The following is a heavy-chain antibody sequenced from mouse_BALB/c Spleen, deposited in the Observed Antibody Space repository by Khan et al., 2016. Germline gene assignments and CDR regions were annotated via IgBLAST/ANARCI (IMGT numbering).Heavy chain of an antibody. V-gene: IGHV9-3*02. J-gene: IGHJ3*01. CDR2: INTNTGEP. D-gene: IGHD1-1*01. CDR3: AEDYYGSNWFAY. CDR1: GYTFTNYG. Sequence: QIQLVQSGPELKKPGETVKISCKASGYTFTNYGMNWVKQAPGKGLKWMGWINTNTGEPTYAEEFKGRFAFSLATSASTAYLQLNNLKNEDTATYFCAEDYYGSNWFAYWGQGTLVTVSA.